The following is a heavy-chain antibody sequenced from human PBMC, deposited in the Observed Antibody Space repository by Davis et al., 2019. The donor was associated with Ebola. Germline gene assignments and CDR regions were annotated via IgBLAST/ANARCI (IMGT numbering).Heavy chain of an antibody. D-gene: IGHD6-13*01. Sequence: ASVKVSCKASGYTFTSYYMHWVRQAPGQGLEWMGIINPSGGSTSYAQKFQGRVTMTRDTSTSTVYMELSRLRSDDTAVYYCARAEGSSSWYRWFDPWGQGTLVTVSS. V-gene: IGHV1-46*01. CDR3: ARAEGSSSWYRWFDP. CDR1: GYTFTSYY. J-gene: IGHJ5*02. CDR2: INPSGGST.